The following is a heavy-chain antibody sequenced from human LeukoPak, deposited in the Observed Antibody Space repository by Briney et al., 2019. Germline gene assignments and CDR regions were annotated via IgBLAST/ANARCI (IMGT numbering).Heavy chain of an antibody. Sequence: SETLSLTCTVSGGSISSSSYYWGWIRQPPGKGLEWIGYIYYSGSTYYNPSLKSRVTISVDTSKNQFSLKLSSVTAADTAVYYCARDEVVGATSSYFDYWGQGTLVTVSS. CDR1: GGSISSSSYY. CDR3: ARDEVVGATSSYFDY. D-gene: IGHD1-26*01. J-gene: IGHJ4*02. CDR2: IYYSGST. V-gene: IGHV4-39*07.